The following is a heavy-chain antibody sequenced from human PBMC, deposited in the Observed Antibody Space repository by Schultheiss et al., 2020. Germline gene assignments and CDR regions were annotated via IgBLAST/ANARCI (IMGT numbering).Heavy chain of an antibody. CDR2: INHSGST. CDR1: GGSFSGYY. V-gene: IGHV4-34*01. J-gene: IGHJ3*02. Sequence: SATLSLTCAVYGGSFSGYYWSWIRQPPGKGLEWIGEINHSGSTNYNPSLKSRVTISVDTSKNQFSLKLSSVTAADTAVYYCARVGWHCGGDCPWGALAFDIWGQGTMVTVSS. D-gene: IGHD2-21*02. CDR3: ARVGWHCGGDCPWGALAFDI.